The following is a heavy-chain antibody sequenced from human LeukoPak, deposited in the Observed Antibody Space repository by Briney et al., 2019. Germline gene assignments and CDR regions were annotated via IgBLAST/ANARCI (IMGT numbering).Heavy chain of an antibody. V-gene: IGHV3-33*01. CDR3: ARENRIYYYMDV. CDR2: IWYDGSNK. J-gene: IGHJ6*03. CDR1: GFTFSSYG. Sequence: PGGSLRLSCAASGFTFSSYGMHWVRQAPGKGLEWVAVIWYDGSNKYYADSVKGRFTISRDNAKNSLYLQMNSLRAEDTAVYYCARENRIYYYMDVWGKGTTVTVSS. D-gene: IGHD1/OR15-1a*01.